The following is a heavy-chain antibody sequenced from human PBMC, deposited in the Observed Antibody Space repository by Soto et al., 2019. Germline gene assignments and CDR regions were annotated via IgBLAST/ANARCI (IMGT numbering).Heavy chain of an antibody. D-gene: IGHD3-10*01. CDR1: GGSISSGDYY. Sequence: PSETLSLTCTVSGGSISSGDYYWSWIRQPPGKGLEWIGYIYYSGSTYYNPSLKSRVTISVDTSKNQFSLKLSSVTAADTAVYYCAKDFAMVRAYYYYGMDVWGQGTTVTVSS. CDR2: IYYSGST. CDR3: AKDFAMVRAYYYYGMDV. J-gene: IGHJ6*02. V-gene: IGHV4-30-4*01.